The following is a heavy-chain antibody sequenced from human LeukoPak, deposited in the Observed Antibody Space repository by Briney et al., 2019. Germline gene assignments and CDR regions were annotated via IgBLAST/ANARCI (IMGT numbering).Heavy chain of an antibody. CDR2: INHSGST. J-gene: IGHJ6*04. CDR3: ARGKRWDSSSRTSYYYDMDV. D-gene: IGHD6-13*01. V-gene: IGHV4-34*01. Sequence: SETLSLNCAVYGGSFSGYYWSWIRQPPGKGLEWIGEINHSGSTNYNPSLKSRVTISVDTSKKQFSLKVSSVTAADTAVYYCARGKRWDSSSRTSYYYDMDVWGKGTTVTVSS. CDR1: GGSFSGYY.